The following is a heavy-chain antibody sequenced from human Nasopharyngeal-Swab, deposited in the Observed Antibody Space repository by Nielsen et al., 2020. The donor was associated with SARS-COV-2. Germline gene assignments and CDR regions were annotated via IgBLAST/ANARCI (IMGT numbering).Heavy chain of an antibody. CDR3: AIGAAVGTLFHGMDV. V-gene: IGHV5-51*01. J-gene: IGHJ6*02. D-gene: IGHD1-26*01. CDR2: IFPGDSDT. CDR1: GYRFTDYW. Sequence: GESLKISWATSGYRFTDYWIAWVRQAPGKGLECMGTIFPGDSDTRYRPSFEGRVTISVDQSITTAYLHWTSLKASDTAKYYCAIGAAVGTLFHGMDVWGQGTMVTSP.